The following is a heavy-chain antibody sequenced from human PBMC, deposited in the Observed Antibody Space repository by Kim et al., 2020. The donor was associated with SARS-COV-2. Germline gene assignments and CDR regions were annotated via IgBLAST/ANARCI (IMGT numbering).Heavy chain of an antibody. CDR2: INHSGST. V-gene: IGHV4-34*01. CDR3: ARGKRSYSSGLTGSKGRRDFDY. J-gene: IGHJ4*02. D-gene: IGHD6-19*01. CDR1: GGSFSGYY. Sequence: SETLSLTCAVYGGSFSGYYWSWIRQPPGKGLEWIGEINHSGSTNYNPSLKSRVTISVDTSKNQFSLKLSSVTAADTAVYYCARGKRSYSSGLTGSKGRRDFDYWGQGTLVTVSS.